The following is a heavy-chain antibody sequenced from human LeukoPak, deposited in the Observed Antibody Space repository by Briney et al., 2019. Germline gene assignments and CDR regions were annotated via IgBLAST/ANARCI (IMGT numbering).Heavy chain of an antibody. Sequence: GGSLRLSCAASGFTFSDYFMNWARQAPGKGLGWVASINHNGNVNYYVDSVKGRFTISRDNAKNSLYLQMSNLRAEDTAVYFCARGGGLDVWGQGATVTVSS. CDR3: ARGGGLDV. CDR1: GFTFSDYF. V-gene: IGHV3-7*03. CDR2: INHNGNVN. D-gene: IGHD3-16*01. J-gene: IGHJ6*02.